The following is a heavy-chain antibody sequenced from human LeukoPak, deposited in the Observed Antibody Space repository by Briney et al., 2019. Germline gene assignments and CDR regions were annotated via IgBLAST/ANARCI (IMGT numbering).Heavy chain of an antibody. D-gene: IGHD2-8*01. V-gene: IGHV4-30-4*08. CDR1: GGSISSGNYY. J-gene: IGHJ1*01. CDR3: ARHTNGFSPFQH. CDR2: IYYSGST. Sequence: SETLSLTCTVSGGSISSGNYYWSWIRQPPGKGLEWIGYIYYSGSTYYNPSLKSRVTMSVDMSKNQFSLKLSSVTAADTAVYYCARHTNGFSPFQHWGQGTLVTVSS.